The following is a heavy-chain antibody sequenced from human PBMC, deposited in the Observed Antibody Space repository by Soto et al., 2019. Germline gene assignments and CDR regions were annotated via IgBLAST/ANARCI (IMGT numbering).Heavy chain of an antibody. CDR1: GGTFSRYG. CDR3: ASTGEAPAVDGSGRGDAFDI. J-gene: IGHJ3*02. V-gene: IGHV1-69*06. D-gene: IGHD1-26*01. CDR2: IIPMSGTA. Sequence: QVQLVQSGAEVKRPGSSVKVSCKASGGTFSRYGFSWVRQVPGHGLEWMGGIIPMSGTANYAQKFQGSVTISVDKSTSTGYMELYTLSSEDTAVYYCASTGEAPAVDGSGRGDAFDIWGQGTKVAVSS.